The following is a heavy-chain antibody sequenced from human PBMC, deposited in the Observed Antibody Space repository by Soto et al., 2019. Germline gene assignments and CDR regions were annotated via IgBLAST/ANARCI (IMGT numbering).Heavy chain of an antibody. CDR1: GFTFNTYG. Sequence: QVQLVESGGGVVQPGRSRRLSCVVSGFTFNTYGMHWVRQAPGKGLEWVAVIWHDGNRKYYVDSVKGRFTISRDDSENTLHLQMNSLRVEDTAVYYCVRDSGLYGPDVWGQGTTVTVSS. CDR3: VRDSGLYGPDV. V-gene: IGHV3-33*01. D-gene: IGHD3-10*01. CDR2: IWHDGNRK. J-gene: IGHJ6*02.